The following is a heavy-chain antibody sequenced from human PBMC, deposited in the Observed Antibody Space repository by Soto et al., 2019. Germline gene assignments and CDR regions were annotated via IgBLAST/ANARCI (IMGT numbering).Heavy chain of an antibody. Sequence: QVQLQESGPGLVKPSETLSLSCSVSGGSISGHYWSWVRQTPGKGLEWIGYMYYSGSTNYNPSLKSRLTISVDTSKNRFSLRLTSVTAADTAVYYCARGPYYDLIWNYYYMDVWGKGTTVTVSS. CDR3: ARGPYYDLIWNYYYMDV. J-gene: IGHJ6*03. CDR1: GGSISGHY. CDR2: MYYSGST. V-gene: IGHV4-59*08. D-gene: IGHD3-16*01.